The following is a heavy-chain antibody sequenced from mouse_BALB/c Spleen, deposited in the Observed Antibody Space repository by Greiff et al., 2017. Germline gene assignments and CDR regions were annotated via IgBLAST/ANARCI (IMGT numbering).Heavy chain of an antibody. V-gene: IGHV3-2*02. D-gene: IGHD2-1*01. CDR3: ARGGNYGGLRAY. J-gene: IGHJ3*01. Sequence: ESGPGLVKPSQSLSLTCTVTGYSITSDYAWNWIRQFPGNKLEWMGYISYSGSTSYNPSLKSRISITRDTSKNQFFLQLNSVTTEDTATYYCARGGNYGGLRAYWGQGTLVTVSA. CDR2: ISYSGST. CDR1: GYSITSDYA.